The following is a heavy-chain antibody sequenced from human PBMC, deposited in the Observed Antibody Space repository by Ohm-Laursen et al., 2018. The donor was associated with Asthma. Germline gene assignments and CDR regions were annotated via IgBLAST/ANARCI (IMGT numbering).Heavy chain of an antibody. J-gene: IGHJ4*02. CDR3: TRGGHYGSYFDY. CDR1: GFTFRSYA. Sequence: GSLRLSCTASGFTFRSYAMHWVRQAPGKGLEWVSAISNSGGSTYYADSVRGRFTISRDNAKNTLYLQMNSLRAEDTAVYYCTRGGHYGSYFDYWGQGTLVTVSS. D-gene: IGHD4-17*01. CDR2: ISNSGGST. V-gene: IGHV3-23*01.